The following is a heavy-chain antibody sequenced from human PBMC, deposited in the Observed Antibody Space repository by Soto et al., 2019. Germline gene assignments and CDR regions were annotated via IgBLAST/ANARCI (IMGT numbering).Heavy chain of an antibody. CDR2: ISSISSNT. CDR3: AKRYYDILTVDY. V-gene: IGHV3-23*01. CDR1: GFTFSSYS. J-gene: IGHJ4*02. Sequence: GGSLRLSCAASGFTFSSYSTNWVRQAPGKGLEWVSSISSISSNTYYADSVKGRFTISRDNSKNTLYLQMNSLRAEDTAVYYCAKRYYDILTVDYWGQGTLVTVSS. D-gene: IGHD3-9*01.